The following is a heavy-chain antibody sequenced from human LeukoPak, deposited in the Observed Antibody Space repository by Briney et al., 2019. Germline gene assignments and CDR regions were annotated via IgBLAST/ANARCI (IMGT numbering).Heavy chain of an antibody. V-gene: IGHV3-53*01. Sequence: GGSLRLSCAASGFTFSSYSMNWVRQAPGKGLEWVSVIYSGGSTYYADSVRGRFTISRDNSKNTLFLQMNSLGAEDTAEYYCARGDDYGGAWYYFDYWGQGTLVTVSS. D-gene: IGHD4-23*01. CDR2: IYSGGST. CDR1: GFTFSSYS. J-gene: IGHJ4*02. CDR3: ARGDDYGGAWYYFDY.